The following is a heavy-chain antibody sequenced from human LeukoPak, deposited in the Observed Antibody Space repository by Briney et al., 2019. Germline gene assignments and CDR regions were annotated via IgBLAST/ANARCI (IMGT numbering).Heavy chain of an antibody. D-gene: IGHD4-11*01. V-gene: IGHV4-39*01. CDR1: GGSISSSGYY. CDR2: IYYSGST. J-gene: IGHJ1*01. CDR3: AKRSSNFGSEYFQQ. Sequence: SETLSLTCTVSGGSISSSGYYWGWIRQPPGKGLEWIGSIYYSGSTYYNPSLKSRVTISVDTSKNQFSLKLSSVTAADSGVYYCAKRSSNFGSEYFQQWGPGTLVTVSS.